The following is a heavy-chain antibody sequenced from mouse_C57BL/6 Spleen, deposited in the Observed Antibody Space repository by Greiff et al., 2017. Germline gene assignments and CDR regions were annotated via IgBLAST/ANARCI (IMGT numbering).Heavy chain of an antibody. Sequence: VQGVESGAELARPGASVKLSCKASGYTFTSSGISWVKQRTGQGLGWIGEIYPRSGNTYYNEKFKGKATLTADKSSSTAYMELRSLTSADSAVYFCALTGTDYWGQGTTLTVSS. J-gene: IGHJ2*01. CDR2: IYPRSGNT. D-gene: IGHD4-1*01. CDR3: ALTGTDY. V-gene: IGHV1-81*01. CDR1: GYTFTSSG.